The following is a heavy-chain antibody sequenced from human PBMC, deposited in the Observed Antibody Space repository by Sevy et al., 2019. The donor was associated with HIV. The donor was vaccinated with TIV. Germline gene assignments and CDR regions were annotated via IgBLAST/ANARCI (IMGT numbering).Heavy chain of an antibody. CDR1: GGSFSGYY. D-gene: IGHD3-3*01. J-gene: IGHJ4*02. Sequence: SETLSITCAVYGGSFSGYYWSWIRQPPGKGLEWIGEINHSGSTNYNPSLKSRVTISVDTSKNQFSLKLSSVTAADTAVYYCARRQFDFWSGYKVWGQGTLVTVSS. V-gene: IGHV4-34*01. CDR3: ARRQFDFWSGYKV. CDR2: INHSGST.